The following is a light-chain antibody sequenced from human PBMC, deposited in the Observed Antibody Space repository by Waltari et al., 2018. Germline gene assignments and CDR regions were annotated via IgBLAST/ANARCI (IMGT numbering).Light chain of an antibody. CDR3: HSRDTSSTRF. CDR1: SLRRYS. J-gene: IGLJ2*01. V-gene: IGLV3-19*01. CDR2: GQN. Sequence: SSDLTQDPAVSVALGQTVRITCQGDSLRRYSARWYQQRPGQAPILVPYGQNDRPSGIPDRFSGSTSGNTASLTITGAQAEDEADYYCHSRDTSSTRFFGGGTRLTV.